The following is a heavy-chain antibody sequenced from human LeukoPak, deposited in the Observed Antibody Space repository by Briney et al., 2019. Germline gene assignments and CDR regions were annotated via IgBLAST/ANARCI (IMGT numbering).Heavy chain of an antibody. D-gene: IGHD3-16*01. CDR2: ISGYSSNT. CDR1: GYTFTSYG. V-gene: IGHV1-18*01. Sequence: ASVKVSCKASGYTFTSYGISWVRQAPGQGLEWMGWISGYSSNTNYAQRLQGRVTMTTDTSTNTAYMELRSLRSDDTAVYYCARATGTWGHDGFDIWGQGTMVTVSS. J-gene: IGHJ3*02. CDR3: ARATGTWGHDGFDI.